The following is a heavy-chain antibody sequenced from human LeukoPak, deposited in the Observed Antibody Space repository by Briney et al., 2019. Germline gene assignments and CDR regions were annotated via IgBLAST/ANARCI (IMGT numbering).Heavy chain of an antibody. CDR3: ARDHPAAGSNWFDP. V-gene: IGHV4-4*02. J-gene: IGHJ5*02. CDR1: GGSISSSNW. CDR2: IYHSGST. Sequence: SGTLSLTCAVSGGSISSSNWWSWVRPPPGKGLEWIGEIYHSGSTNYNPSLKSRVTISVDKSKNQFSLKLSSVTAADTAVYYCARDHPAAGSNWFDPWGQGTLVTVSS. D-gene: IGHD6-13*01.